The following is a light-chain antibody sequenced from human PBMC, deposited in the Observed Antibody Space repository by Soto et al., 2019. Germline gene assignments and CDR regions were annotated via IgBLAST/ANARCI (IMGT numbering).Light chain of an antibody. J-gene: IGKJ3*01. CDR2: GAS. CDR3: QQYDSSPFFT. V-gene: IGKV3-20*01. CDR1: QSVSSRY. Sequence: EIVLTQSPGTLSLSPGGRATLSCRASQSVSSRYLAWYQQKPGQAPRLLIYGASSRATGIPDRFSGRGSGIDFTLTISGLEPDDFALYYCQQYDSSPFFTFGPGTKVEIK.